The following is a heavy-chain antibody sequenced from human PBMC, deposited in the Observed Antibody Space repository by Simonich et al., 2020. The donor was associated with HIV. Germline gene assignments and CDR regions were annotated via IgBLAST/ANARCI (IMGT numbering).Heavy chain of an antibody. J-gene: IGHJ3*02. CDR3: ARGLAGDAFDI. CDR2: IYTSGNT. CDR1: GGSISSSY. Sequence: QVQLQESGPGLVKPSETLSLTCTVSGGSISSSYWSWVRQPAGKGLEWIGRIYTSGNTYYNTSLKSRITISVDKSKNQFSLKLSSVTAADTALYYCARGLAGDAFDIWGQGTMVTVSS. D-gene: IGHD6-19*01. V-gene: IGHV4-4*07.